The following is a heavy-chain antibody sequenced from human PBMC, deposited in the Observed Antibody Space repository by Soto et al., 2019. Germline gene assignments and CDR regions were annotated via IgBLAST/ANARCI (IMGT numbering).Heavy chain of an antibody. Sequence: QVQLQQWGAGLLKPSETLSLTCTAYGESFNGYYWSWIRQPPGKGLEWIGEIHRSGSTNYNPSLKSRVTFSIDTSKRQFSLKVRAVTAADTAVYYCARGKRGSSWYRGEEKYYYYGMDVWGQGTPVTVSS. CDR3: ARGKRGSSWYRGEEKYYYYGMDV. CDR2: IHRSGST. J-gene: IGHJ6*02. V-gene: IGHV4-34*01. D-gene: IGHD6-13*01. CDR1: GESFNGYY.